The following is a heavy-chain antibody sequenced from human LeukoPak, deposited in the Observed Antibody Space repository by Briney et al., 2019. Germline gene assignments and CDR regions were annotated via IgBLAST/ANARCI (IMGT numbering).Heavy chain of an antibody. V-gene: IGHV1-69*04. Sequence: SVKVSCKASGGTFSSYAISWVRQAPGQGLEWMGRIIPILGIANYAQKFQGRVTITADKSTSTAYMELSSLRSEDTAVYYCARENFTTGTTAAHYYYYYGMDVWGQGTTVTVSS. D-gene: IGHD1-1*01. J-gene: IGHJ6*02. CDR2: IIPILGIA. CDR1: GGTFSSYA. CDR3: ARENFTTGTTAAHYYYYYGMDV.